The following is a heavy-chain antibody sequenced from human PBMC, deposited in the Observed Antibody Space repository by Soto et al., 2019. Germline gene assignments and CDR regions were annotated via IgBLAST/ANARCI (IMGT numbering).Heavy chain of an antibody. D-gene: IGHD3-9*01. V-gene: IGHV3-30*03. CDR2: ISYDGSNK. CDR1: GFTFSSYG. Sequence: GGSLRLSCAASGFTFSSYGMHWVRQAPGKGLEWVAVISYDGSNKYYADSVKGRFTISRDNSKNTPYLRMNSLRAEDTAVYYCAILTGPPYYYGMEVSGQGTTVTVSS. J-gene: IGHJ6*02. CDR3: AILTGPPYYYGMEV.